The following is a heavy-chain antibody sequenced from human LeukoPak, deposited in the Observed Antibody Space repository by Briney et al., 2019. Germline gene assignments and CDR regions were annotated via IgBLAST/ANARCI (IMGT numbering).Heavy chain of an antibody. V-gene: IGHV4-39*01. D-gene: IGHD3-10*01. CDR2: IDYSGIR. J-gene: IGHJ6*02. Sequence: SETLSLTCTASGGSISSSSYYWGWIRQPPGKGLEWISNIDYSGIRYYNPSLKSRVTISVDTSKNQFSLNLSSVTAADTAVYYCARTYGGYYYGMDVWGQGTTVTVSS. CDR3: ARTYGGYYYGMDV. CDR1: GGSISSSSYY.